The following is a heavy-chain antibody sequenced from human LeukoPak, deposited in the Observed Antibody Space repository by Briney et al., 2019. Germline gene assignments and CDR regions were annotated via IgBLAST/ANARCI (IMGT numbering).Heavy chain of an antibody. D-gene: IGHD2-15*01. J-gene: IGHJ4*02. Sequence: GGSLKLSCAASGFTVSSNYMSWVRQAPGKGLEWVSVIYSGGSTYYADSVKGRFTISRDNAKNSLYLQMNSLRAEDTAVYYCARGLLGYCSGGSCYPIDYWGQGTLVTVSS. CDR3: ARGLLGYCSGGSCYPIDY. CDR2: IYSGGST. V-gene: IGHV3-53*01. CDR1: GFTVSSNY.